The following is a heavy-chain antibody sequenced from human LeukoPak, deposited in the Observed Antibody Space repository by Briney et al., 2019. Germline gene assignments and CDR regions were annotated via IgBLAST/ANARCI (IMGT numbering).Heavy chain of an antibody. CDR3: ARSEYSYGADAFDI. Sequence: SETLSLTCTVSGGSINTPNYYWGWIRQTPGKGLEWIGNIFYSGGTYYSPSLTSRVTISLDTSRNQFSLKLSSVTAADTAVYYCARSEYSYGADAFDIWGQGTMVTVSS. CDR1: GGSINTPNYY. CDR2: IFYSGGT. J-gene: IGHJ3*02. D-gene: IGHD5-18*01. V-gene: IGHV4-39*07.